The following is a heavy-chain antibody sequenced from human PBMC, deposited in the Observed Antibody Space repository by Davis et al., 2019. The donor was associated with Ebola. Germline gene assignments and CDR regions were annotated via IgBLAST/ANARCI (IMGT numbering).Heavy chain of an antibody. CDR2: IWYDGSNK. CDR1: GFTFSRYG. Sequence: GGSLRLSCAASGFTFSRYGMHWVRQAPGKGLEWVAVIWYDGSNKYYADSVKGRFTISRDNSKNTLYLQMNSLRAEDTAVYYCARDSSSYYDFWSGYLGSNWFDPWGQGTLVTVSS. V-gene: IGHV3-33*01. CDR3: ARDSSSYYDFWSGYLGSNWFDP. D-gene: IGHD3-3*01. J-gene: IGHJ5*02.